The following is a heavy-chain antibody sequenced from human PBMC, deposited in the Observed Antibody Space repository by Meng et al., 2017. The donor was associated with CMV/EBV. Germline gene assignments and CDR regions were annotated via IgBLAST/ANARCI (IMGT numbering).Heavy chain of an antibody. CDR2: ISGSGGST. V-gene: IGHV3-23*01. CDR3: AKDVLETYYDFWSGYYDRSYYYYGMDV. J-gene: IGHJ6*02. Sequence: GGSLRLSCAASGFTFSSYAMSWVRQAPGKGLEWVSAISGSGGSTYYADSVKGRFTISRDNSKNTLYLQMNSLRAEDPAVYYCAKDVLETYYDFWSGYYDRSYYYYGMDVWGQGTTVTVSS. CDR1: GFTFSSYA. D-gene: IGHD3-3*01.